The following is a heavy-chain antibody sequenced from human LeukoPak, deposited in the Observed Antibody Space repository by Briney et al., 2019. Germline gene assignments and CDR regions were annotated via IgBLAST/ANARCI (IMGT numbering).Heavy chain of an antibody. CDR1: GGSISSSSYY. D-gene: IGHD2-15*01. J-gene: IGHJ4*02. CDR3: ARHGGYADY. Sequence: SETLSLTCTVSGGSISSSSYYWDWIRQPPGKGLEWIGSIYYSGSTYYNPSLKSRVTISVDTSKNQFSLKLSSVTAADTAVYYCARHGGYADYWGQGTLVTVSS. CDR2: IYYSGST. V-gene: IGHV4-39*01.